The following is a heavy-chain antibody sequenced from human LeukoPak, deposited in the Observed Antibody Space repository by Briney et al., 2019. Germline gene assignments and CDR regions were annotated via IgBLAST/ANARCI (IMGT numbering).Heavy chain of an antibody. V-gene: IGHV4-39*01. Sequence: SETLSLTCTVSGASLGSDPYYWGWIRQPPGKGLEWIGSILYTGNIYSNPSLKGRVTISVDTPKSQFSLKLSSVTAADTGVYYCARGRDAYKVGNTWGRGTLVTVSS. J-gene: IGHJ5*02. CDR3: ARGRDAYKVGNT. CDR2: ILYTGNI. CDR1: GASLGSDPYY. D-gene: IGHD5-24*01.